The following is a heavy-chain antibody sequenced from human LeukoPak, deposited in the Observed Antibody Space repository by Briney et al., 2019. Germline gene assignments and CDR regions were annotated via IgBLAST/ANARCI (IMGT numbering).Heavy chain of an antibody. Sequence: PGGSLRLSCAASGFTFNNAWMSWVRQAPGKGLEWVGRIKSKTDGGRTDYAAPVKGRFTISRDDSENTLYLQMNRLKTEDTAVYYCTTDAAAYTQFDYWGQGTLVTVSS. CDR2: IKSKTDGGRT. J-gene: IGHJ4*02. CDR3: TTDAAAYTQFDY. CDR1: GFTFNNAW. D-gene: IGHD2-2*02. V-gene: IGHV3-15*01.